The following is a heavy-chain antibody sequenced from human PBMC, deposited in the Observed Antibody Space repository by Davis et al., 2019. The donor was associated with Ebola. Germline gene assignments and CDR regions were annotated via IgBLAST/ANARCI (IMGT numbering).Heavy chain of an antibody. D-gene: IGHD5-18*01. V-gene: IGHV4-39*01. J-gene: IGHJ5*02. Sequence: MPSETLSLTCTVSGGSISSYYWGWIRQPPGKGLEWIGSIYYSGSTYYNPSLKSRVTISVDTSKNQFSLKLSSVTAADTAVYYCARRAPYSYGYRWFDPWGQGTLVTVSS. CDR1: GGSISSYY. CDR2: IYYSGST. CDR3: ARRAPYSYGYRWFDP.